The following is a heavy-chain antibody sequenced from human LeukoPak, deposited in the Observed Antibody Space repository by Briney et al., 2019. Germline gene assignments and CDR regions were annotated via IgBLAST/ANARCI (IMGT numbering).Heavy chain of an antibody. CDR1: GFSFSNYG. CDR2: ISYDGSNK. D-gene: IGHD2-2*01. CDR3: AKEYPYYCDY. V-gene: IGHV3-30*18. J-gene: IGHJ4*02. Sequence: GRSLRLSCAASGFSFSNYGMHWVRQAPGKGLEWVAVISYDGSNKYYVDSVKGRFTISRDNSENTLYLQMNSLRAEDTAVYYCAKEYPYYCDYWGQGTLVTVSS.